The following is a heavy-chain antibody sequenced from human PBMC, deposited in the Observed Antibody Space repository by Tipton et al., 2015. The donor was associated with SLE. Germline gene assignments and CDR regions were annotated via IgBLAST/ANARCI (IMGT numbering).Heavy chain of an antibody. V-gene: IGHV4-39*07. CDR1: GGSISSSSYY. CDR2: IYYSGST. CDR3: ARVHSYGFIYYYYYYMDV. J-gene: IGHJ6*03. D-gene: IGHD5-18*01. Sequence: TLSLTCTVSGGSISSSSYYWGWIRQPPGKGLEWIGSIYYSGSTYYNPSLKSRVTISVDTYKNQFSLKLSCVTAAVTAVYYCARVHSYGFIYYYYYYMDVWGKGTTVTVSS.